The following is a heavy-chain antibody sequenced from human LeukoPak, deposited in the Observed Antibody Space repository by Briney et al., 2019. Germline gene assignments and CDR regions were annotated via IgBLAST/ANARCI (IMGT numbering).Heavy chain of an antibody. D-gene: IGHD3-22*01. CDR2: IYYSRST. Sequence: TETLSLTCTVSGGSISSSSYYWGWIRQPPGKGLEWIGSIYYSRSTYYNPSLKSRVTISVDTSKNQFSLKLSSLTAADTAVYYCARGVTMIVVVIHDWYFDLWGRGTLVTVSS. V-gene: IGHV4-39*01. J-gene: IGHJ2*01. CDR1: GGSISSSSYY. CDR3: ARGVTMIVVVIHDWYFDL.